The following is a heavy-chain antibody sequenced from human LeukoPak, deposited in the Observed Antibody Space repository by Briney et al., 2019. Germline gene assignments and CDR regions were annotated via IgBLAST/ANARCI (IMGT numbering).Heavy chain of an antibody. J-gene: IGHJ6*03. CDR2: ISGSGAST. CDR3: ATSGRFGELSTYYYYMDV. V-gene: IGHV3-23*01. D-gene: IGHD3-10*01. Sequence: GGSLRLSCAASGFTFSSYAMSWVRQAPGKGLEWVSGISGSGASTYYADSVKGRFTISRDNSKNTLYLQMNSLRAEDTAVCYCATSGRFGELSTYYYYMDVWGKGTTVTISS. CDR1: GFTFSSYA.